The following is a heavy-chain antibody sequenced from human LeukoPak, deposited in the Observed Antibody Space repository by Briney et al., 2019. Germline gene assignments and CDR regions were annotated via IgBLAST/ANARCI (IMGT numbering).Heavy chain of an antibody. CDR1: GGSCDDYY. V-gene: IGHV4-34*01. CDR3: SRGRDRSKAGAH. CDR2: IHPHGIF. J-gene: IGHJ4*02. D-gene: IGHD1-14*01. Sequence: PSETLSLTCDVSGGSCDDYYCSWIRQPPGKGLEWIGEIHPHGIFYYNSSLMSRVTISIDTSKSQFSLRLTSVTAADTAIYYCSRGRDRSKAGAHWGQGSLVTVSS.